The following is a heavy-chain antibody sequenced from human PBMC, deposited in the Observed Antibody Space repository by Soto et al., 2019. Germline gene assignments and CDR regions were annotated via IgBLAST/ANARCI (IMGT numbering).Heavy chain of an antibody. Sequence: EVQLVESGGGLVQPGGSLRLSCAASGFTFSSYWMHWVRQAPGKGLVWVSRINSDGSSTSYADSVKGRFTISRDNAKNSRYLQMNDLRAEDTAVYYCAIRASYYDSSGYFDYWGQGTLVTVSS. V-gene: IGHV3-74*01. J-gene: IGHJ4*02. D-gene: IGHD3-22*01. CDR2: INSDGSST. CDR1: GFTFSSYW. CDR3: AIRASYYDSSGYFDY.